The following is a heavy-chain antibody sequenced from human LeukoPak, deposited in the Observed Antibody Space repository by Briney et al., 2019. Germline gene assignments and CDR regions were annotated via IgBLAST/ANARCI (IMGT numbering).Heavy chain of an antibody. V-gene: IGHV1-18*04. CDR2: ISAYNGNT. D-gene: IGHD1-1*01. CDR1: GYTFTSNY. Sequence: ASVEVSCKASGYTFTSNYIHWVRQAPGQGLEWMGWISAYNGNTNYAQKLQGRVTMTTDTSTSTAYMELRSLRSDDTAVYYCARLANWNDEDYWGQGTLVTVSS. J-gene: IGHJ4*02. CDR3: ARLANWNDEDY.